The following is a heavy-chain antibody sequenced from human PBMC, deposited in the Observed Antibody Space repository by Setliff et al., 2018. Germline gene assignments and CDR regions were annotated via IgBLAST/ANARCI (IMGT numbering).Heavy chain of an antibody. J-gene: IGHJ6*03. D-gene: IGHD5-12*01. CDR3: AREKMATNYYYYMDV. CDR1: GFTFSSYW. Sequence: GSLRLSCAASGFTFSSYWMSWVRQAPGKGLEWVANIKQDGSEKYYVDSVKGRFTISRDNAKNSLYLQMNSLRAEDTAVYYCAREKMATNYYYYMDVWGKGTTVTVSS. CDR2: IKQDGSEK. V-gene: IGHV3-7*01.